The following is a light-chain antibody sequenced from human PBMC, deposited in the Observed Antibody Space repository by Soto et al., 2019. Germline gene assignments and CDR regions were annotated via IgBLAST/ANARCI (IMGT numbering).Light chain of an antibody. J-gene: IGLJ3*02. CDR1: SSNIGAGYD. CDR3: QSYDSSLSGWV. V-gene: IGLV1-40*01. Sequence: QSVLTQPPSVSGAPGQRVTISCTGSSSNIGAGYDVHWYQQLPGTAPKLLIYGNSNRTSGVPDRVSGSKSGTSASLAITGLQAEDEADYYCQSYDSSLSGWVFGGGTQLTVL. CDR2: GNS.